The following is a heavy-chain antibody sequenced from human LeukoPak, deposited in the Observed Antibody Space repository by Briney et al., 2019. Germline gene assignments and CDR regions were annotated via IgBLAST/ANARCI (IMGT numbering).Heavy chain of an antibody. Sequence: RTSETLSLTCAVYGGSFSGYYWSWIRQPPGKGLEWIGEINHNGSTNYNPSLKSRVTISVDTSKNQFSLKLSSVAAADTTVYYCASAHGGSRAAGINDYWGQGTLVTVSS. V-gene: IGHV4-34*01. CDR1: GGSFSGYY. CDR2: INHNGST. J-gene: IGHJ4*02. D-gene: IGHD6-13*01. CDR3: ASAHGGSRAAGINDY.